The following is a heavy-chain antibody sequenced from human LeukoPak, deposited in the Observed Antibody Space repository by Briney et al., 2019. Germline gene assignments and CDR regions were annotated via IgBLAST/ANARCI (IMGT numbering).Heavy chain of an antibody. Sequence: ASVKVSCKASGGTFSSYAISWVRQAPGQGLEWMGWISAYNGNTNYAQKLQGRVTMTTDTSTSTAYMELRSLRSDDTAVYYCARISSPSYGMDVWGKGTTVTVSS. CDR2: ISAYNGNT. V-gene: IGHV1-18*01. J-gene: IGHJ6*04. CDR3: ARISSPSYGMDV. D-gene: IGHD6-13*01. CDR1: GGTFSSYA.